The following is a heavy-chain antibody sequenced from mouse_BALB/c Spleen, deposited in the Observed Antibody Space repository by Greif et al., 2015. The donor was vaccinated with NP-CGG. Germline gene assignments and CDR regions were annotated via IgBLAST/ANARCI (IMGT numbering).Heavy chain of an antibody. CDR2: ISDGGSYT. Sequence: EVKLMESGGGLVKPGGSLKLSCAASGFTFSDYYMYWVRQTPEKRLEWVATISDGGSYTYYPDSVKGRFTISRDDAKNNLYLQMSSLESEDTAMYYCARDTVVTNYYAMDYWGQGTSVTVSS. CDR1: GFTFSDYY. D-gene: IGHD1-1*01. J-gene: IGHJ4*01. V-gene: IGHV5-4*02. CDR3: ARDTVVTNYYAMDY.